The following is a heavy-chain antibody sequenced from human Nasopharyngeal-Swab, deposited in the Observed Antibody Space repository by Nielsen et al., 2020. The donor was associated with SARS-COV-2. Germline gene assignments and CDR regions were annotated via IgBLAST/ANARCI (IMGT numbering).Heavy chain of an antibody. CDR3: ARDHVLPDAFDI. CDR2: ISSSGSYI. D-gene: IGHD3-10*01. Sequence: ETLSLTCAASGFTFSSYSMNWVRQAPGKGLEWVSSISSSGSYIYYADSVKGRFTISRDNAKNSLYLQMNSLRAEDTAVYYCARDHVLPDAFDIWGQGTMVTVSS. V-gene: IGHV3-21*01. CDR1: GFTFSSYS. J-gene: IGHJ3*02.